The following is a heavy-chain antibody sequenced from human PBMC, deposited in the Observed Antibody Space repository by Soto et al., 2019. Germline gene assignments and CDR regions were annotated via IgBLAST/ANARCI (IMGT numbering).Heavy chain of an antibody. CDR2: IYYGGTT. CDR3: ARVYGVRWHNFYYVLYV. J-gene: IGHJ6*02. V-gene: IGHV4-39*01. CDR1: GGSFSSNNHY. Sequence: SETLSLTCTVSGGSFSSNNHYWVWIRQPPGKGLEWIGSIYYGGTTYYNPSLKSRVTISVDTSKIEFSLKMDSVTVVDTVVYYFARVYGVRWHNFYYVLYVWGQGTTVTVSS. D-gene: IGHD3-10*02.